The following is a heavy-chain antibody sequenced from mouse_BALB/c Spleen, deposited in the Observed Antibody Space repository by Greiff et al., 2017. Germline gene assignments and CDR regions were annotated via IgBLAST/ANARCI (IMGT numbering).Heavy chain of an antibody. CDR3: TYGNSFYAMDY. V-gene: IGHV1-5*01. CDR1: GYSFTSYW. Sequence: VQLQQSGTVLARPGASVKMSCKASGYSFTSYWMHWVKQRPGQGLEWIGAIYPGNSDTSYNQKFKGKAKLTAVTSASTAYMELSSLTNEDSAVYYCTYGNSFYAMDYWGQGTSVTVSS. D-gene: IGHD2-10*02. J-gene: IGHJ4*01. CDR2: IYPGNSDT.